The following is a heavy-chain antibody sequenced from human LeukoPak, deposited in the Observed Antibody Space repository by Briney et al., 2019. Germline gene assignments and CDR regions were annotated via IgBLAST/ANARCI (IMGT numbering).Heavy chain of an antibody. D-gene: IGHD6-6*01. V-gene: IGHV3-74*01. J-gene: IGHJ4*02. Sequence: GGALRLSCVASGFSFSRMHWVRQAPGKGLVWVSRFDNVGTTTLYADSVRGRFTISRDNAKNTLYLQMNSLRAEDTAIYFCARVRSDYSSSSPPDYWGQGTPVTVSS. CDR3: ARVRSDYSSSSPPDY. CDR1: GFSFSR. CDR2: FDNVGTTT.